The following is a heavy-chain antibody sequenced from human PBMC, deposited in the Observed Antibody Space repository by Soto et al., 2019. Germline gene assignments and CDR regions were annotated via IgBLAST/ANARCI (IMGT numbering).Heavy chain of an antibody. CDR1: GGSFSGYY. CDR2: INHSGST. J-gene: IGHJ6*02. Sequence: SETLSLTCAVYGGSFSGYYWSWIRQPPGKGLEWIGEINHSGSTNYNPSLKSRVTISVDTSKNQFSLKLSSVTAADTAVYYCARIYYDSSGYHPRYYYYGMDVWGQGTTVTVSS. CDR3: ARIYYDSSGYHPRYYYYGMDV. V-gene: IGHV4-34*01. D-gene: IGHD3-22*01.